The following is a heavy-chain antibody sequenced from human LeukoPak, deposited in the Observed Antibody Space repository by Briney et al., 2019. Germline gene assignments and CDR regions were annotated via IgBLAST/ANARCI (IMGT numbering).Heavy chain of an antibody. J-gene: IGHJ5*02. D-gene: IGHD3-16*01. Sequence: AGGSLRLSCAASGFTFSSYAMSWVRQAPGKGLEWVSAISGSGGSTYYADSVKGRFTISRDNSKNTLYLQMNSLRAEDTAVYYCARDLGGGVFSPGANWFDPWGQGTLVTVSS. CDR1: GFTFSSYA. CDR3: ARDLGGGVFSPGANWFDP. CDR2: ISGSGGST. V-gene: IGHV3-23*01.